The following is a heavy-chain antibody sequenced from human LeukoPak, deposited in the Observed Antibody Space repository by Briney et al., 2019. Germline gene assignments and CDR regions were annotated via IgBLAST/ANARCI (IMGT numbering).Heavy chain of an antibody. Sequence: SETLSLTCTVSGGSISSGDYYWSWIRQPPGKGLEWIGYIYYSGSTYYNPPLKSRVTISVDTSKNQFSLKLSSVTAADTAVYYCARLIAADNYFDYWGQGTLVTVSS. V-gene: IGHV4-30-4*01. J-gene: IGHJ4*02. CDR3: ARLIAADNYFDY. D-gene: IGHD6-13*01. CDR2: IYYSGST. CDR1: GGSISSGDYY.